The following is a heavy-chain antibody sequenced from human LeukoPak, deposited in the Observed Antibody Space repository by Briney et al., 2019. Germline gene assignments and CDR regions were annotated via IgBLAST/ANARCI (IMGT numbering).Heavy chain of an antibody. Sequence: SETLSLTCTVSGGSISGSSYYWSWIRQPAGKGLEWIGRIYTSGTTNYNPSLKSRVTISVDTSKNQVSLKLSSVTAADTAVYYCAKEGSNDYYFDYWGQGTLVTVSS. J-gene: IGHJ4*02. D-gene: IGHD1-1*01. CDR3: AKEGSNDYYFDY. CDR1: GGSISGSSYY. CDR2: IYTSGTT. V-gene: IGHV4-61*02.